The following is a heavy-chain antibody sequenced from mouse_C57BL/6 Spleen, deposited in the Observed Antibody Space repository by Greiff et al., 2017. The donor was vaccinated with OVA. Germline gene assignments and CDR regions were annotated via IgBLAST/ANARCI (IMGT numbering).Heavy chain of an antibody. V-gene: IGHV1-26*01. CDR1: GYTFTDYY. CDR2: INPNNGGT. CDR3: ARLPYYAMDY. J-gene: IGHJ4*01. Sequence: VQLQQSGPELVKPGASVKISCKASGYTFTDYYMNWVKQSHGKSLEWIGDINPNNGGTSYNQKFKGKATLTVDKSSSTAYMELRSLTSEDSAVYYCARLPYYAMDYWGQGTSVTVSS.